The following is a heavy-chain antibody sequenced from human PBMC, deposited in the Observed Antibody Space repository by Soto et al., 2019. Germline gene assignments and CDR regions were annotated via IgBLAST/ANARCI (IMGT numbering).Heavy chain of an antibody. V-gene: IGHV4-39*01. CDR3: ARLPLSGVAAAGTDSGSYYGWYFDL. D-gene: IGHD1-26*01. Sequence: PSETLSLTCTVSGGSISSSSYYWGWIRQPPGKGLEWIGSIYYSGSTYYNPSLKSRVTISVDTSKNQFSLKLSSVTAADTAVYYCARLPLSGVAAAGTDSGSYYGWYFDLWGRGTLVTVS. CDR1: GGSISSSSYY. J-gene: IGHJ2*01. CDR2: IYYSGST.